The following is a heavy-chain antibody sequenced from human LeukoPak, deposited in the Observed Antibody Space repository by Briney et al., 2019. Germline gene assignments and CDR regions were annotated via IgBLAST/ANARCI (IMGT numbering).Heavy chain of an antibody. CDR3: ARSGISPLDY. Sequence: GGSLRLSCAASGFTFSSYGMHWVRQASGKGLEWVAVISYDGSNKYYADSVKGRFTISRDNSKNTLYLQMNSLRAEDTAVYYCARSGISPLDYWGQGTLVTVSS. CDR1: GFTFSSYG. CDR2: ISYDGSNK. J-gene: IGHJ4*02. D-gene: IGHD2-15*01. V-gene: IGHV3-30*03.